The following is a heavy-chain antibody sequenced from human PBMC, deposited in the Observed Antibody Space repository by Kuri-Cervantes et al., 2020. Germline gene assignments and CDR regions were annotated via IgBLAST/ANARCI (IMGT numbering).Heavy chain of an antibody. CDR2: IYYSGST. J-gene: IGHJ4*02. CDR3: ARGGYSYGYYFDY. CDR1: GGSISSSSYY. D-gene: IGHD5-18*01. V-gene: IGHV4-39*07. Sequence: GSLRLSCTVSGGSISSSSYYWGWIRQPPGRGLEWIGSIYYSGSTYYNPSLKSRVTISVDTSKNQFSLKLSSVTAADTAVYYCARGGYSYGYYFDYWGQGTLVTVSS.